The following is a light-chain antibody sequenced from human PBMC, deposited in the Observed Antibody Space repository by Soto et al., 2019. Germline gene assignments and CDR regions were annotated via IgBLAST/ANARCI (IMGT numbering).Light chain of an antibody. V-gene: IGLV1-44*01. CDR2: GNN. CDR3: AAWDGSLNNVQ. Sequence: QSVLTQPPSASGTPGQRVIISCSGSGSSIGTNTVNWYRQLPGTAPKLLIYGNNQRPSGVPDRFSVSKSGTSASLAISGLQSEDEADYYCAAWDGSLNNVQFGGGTKLTVL. J-gene: IGLJ2*01. CDR1: GSSIGTNT.